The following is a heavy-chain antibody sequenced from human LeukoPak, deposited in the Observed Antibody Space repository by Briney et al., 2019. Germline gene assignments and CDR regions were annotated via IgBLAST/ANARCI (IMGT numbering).Heavy chain of an antibody. J-gene: IGHJ6*03. V-gene: IGHV3-9*01. Sequence: PGRSLRLSCASSGFTLDDYAMHWVRQAPGKGLEWVSGISWNSGSIGYADSVKGRFTISRDNAKNSLYLQMNSLRAEDTALYYCAKDKGTHYYYCYMDVWGKGTTVTVSS. D-gene: IGHD1-1*01. CDR3: AKDKGTHYYYCYMDV. CDR1: GFTLDDYA. CDR2: ISWNSGSI.